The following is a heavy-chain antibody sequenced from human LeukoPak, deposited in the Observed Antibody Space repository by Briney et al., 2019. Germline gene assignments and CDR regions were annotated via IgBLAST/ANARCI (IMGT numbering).Heavy chain of an antibody. CDR3: ARMNPMNYYDSSGPGAFDI. J-gene: IGHJ3*02. Sequence: GGSLRLSCAASGFTFSDYYMSWIRQAPGKGLEWVSYISISGSTIYYADSVKGRFTISRDNAKNSLYLQMNSLRAEDTAVYYCARMNPMNYYDSSGPGAFDIWGQGTMVTVSS. V-gene: IGHV3-11*01. CDR1: GFTFSDYY. CDR2: ISISGSTI. D-gene: IGHD3-22*01.